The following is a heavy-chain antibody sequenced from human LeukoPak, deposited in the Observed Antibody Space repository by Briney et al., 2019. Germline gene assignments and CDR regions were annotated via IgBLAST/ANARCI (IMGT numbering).Heavy chain of an antibody. V-gene: IGHV4-39*01. CDR2: IYYSGST. J-gene: IGHJ4*02. Sequence: PSETLSLTCTVSGGSISSSSYYWGWIRQPPGKGLEWIGSIYYSGSTYYNPSLKSRVTISVDTSKNQFSLKLSSVTAADTAVYYCARHGAAAGTFDYWGQGTLVTVSS. CDR1: GGSISSSSYY. CDR3: ARHGAAAGTFDY. D-gene: IGHD6-13*01.